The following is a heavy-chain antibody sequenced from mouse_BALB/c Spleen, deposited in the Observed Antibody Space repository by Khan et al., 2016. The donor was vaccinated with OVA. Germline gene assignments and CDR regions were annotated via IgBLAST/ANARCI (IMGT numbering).Heavy chain of an antibody. CDR3: ARDSNFDY. CDR1: GFTFSRFG. J-gene: IGHJ2*01. Sequence: EVELVESGGGLVQPGGSRKLSCAASGFTFSRFGMHWVRQAPEKGLEWVAYISSGSSTIYYADTVKGRFTISRDNPKNTLFLQMTSRSSEDTAMYYCARDSNFDYWGKGTTLTVSS. CDR2: ISSGSSTI. V-gene: IGHV5-17*02.